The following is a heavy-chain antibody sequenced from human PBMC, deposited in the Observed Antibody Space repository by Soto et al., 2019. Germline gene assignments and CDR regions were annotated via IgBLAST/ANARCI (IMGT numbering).Heavy chain of an antibody. J-gene: IGHJ5*02. CDR2: IKQDGSEK. Sequence: GGSLRLSCAASGFTFSSYWMSWVRQAPGKGLEWVANIKQDGSEKYYVDSVKGRFTISRDNAKNSLYLQMNSLRAEDTAVYYCARVILVVVPAAKPYNWFDPWGQGTLVTVSS. CDR1: GFTFSSYW. CDR3: ARVILVVVPAAKPYNWFDP. D-gene: IGHD2-2*01. V-gene: IGHV3-7*04.